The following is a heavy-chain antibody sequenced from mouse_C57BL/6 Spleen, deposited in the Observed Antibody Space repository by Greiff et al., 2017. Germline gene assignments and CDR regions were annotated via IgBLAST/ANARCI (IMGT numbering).Heavy chain of an antibody. D-gene: IGHD1-1*01. Sequence: EVHLVESGGGLVTTEACLKQSCAESAFPFSDYGMHWVRQAPEQGLEWVAYISSGSSTIYYADTVKGRFTISRDNAKNTLFLQITSLRAEDTAMYYCARRGYYGSSFWYVDVWGTGTTVTVSS. J-gene: IGHJ1*03. CDR2: ISSGSSTI. CDR1: AFPFSDYG. V-gene: IGHV5-17*01. CDR3: ARRGYYGSSFWYVDV.